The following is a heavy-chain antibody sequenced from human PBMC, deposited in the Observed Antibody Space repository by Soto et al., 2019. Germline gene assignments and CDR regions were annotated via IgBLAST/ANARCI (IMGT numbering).Heavy chain of an antibody. Sequence: PSETLSLTCAVSGGSISSGGYSWSWIRQPPGKGLEWIGYIYHSGSTYYNPSLKSRVTISVDRSKNQFSLKLSSVTAADTAVYYCARGEPYYDSSGYFDYWGQGTLVTVSS. CDR3: ARGEPYYDSSGYFDY. J-gene: IGHJ4*02. V-gene: IGHV4-30-2*01. CDR1: GGSISSGGYS. D-gene: IGHD3-22*01. CDR2: IYHSGST.